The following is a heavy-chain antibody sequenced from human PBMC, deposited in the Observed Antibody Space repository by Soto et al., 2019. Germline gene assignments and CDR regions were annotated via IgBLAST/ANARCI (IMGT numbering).Heavy chain of an antibody. J-gene: IGHJ5*02. D-gene: IGHD3-10*01. CDR1: GFSVRSSQ. V-gene: IGHV3-53*01. CDR3: ARVGPYDPQSYMFRYDRFGP. Sequence: GGSLRLSCAASGFSVRSSQMSWVRQAPGKGLEWVSIIFSDGTTHYGVSVKGRFTISRDSARNTVYLQMNGPRVDDTAVYYCARVGPYDPQSYMFRYDRFGPWGQGTQVTVSS. CDR2: IFSDGTT.